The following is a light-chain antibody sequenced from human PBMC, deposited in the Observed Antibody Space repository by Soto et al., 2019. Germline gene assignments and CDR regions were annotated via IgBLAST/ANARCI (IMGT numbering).Light chain of an antibody. CDR3: HHRSKWPYT. CDR1: QSVGGY. Sequence: DIVLTQSPAILSLSPGESATLSCRASQSVGGYLLWFQQKPGQPPRLLIYDSSHRASGTPARFSGSGSGTDFTLTISRLEPEDFAVYSCHHRSKWPYTFGQGTKLEI. V-gene: IGKV3-11*01. J-gene: IGKJ2*01. CDR2: DSS.